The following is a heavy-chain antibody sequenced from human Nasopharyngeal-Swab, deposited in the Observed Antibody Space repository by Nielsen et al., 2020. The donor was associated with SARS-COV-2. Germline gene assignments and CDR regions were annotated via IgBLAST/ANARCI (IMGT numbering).Heavy chain of an antibody. CDR2: ISSNGGST. CDR1: GFTFSSYA. CDR3: ARAGYCSSTSCSSGYMDV. D-gene: IGHD2-2*01. J-gene: IGHJ6*03. Sequence: GGSLRLSCSASGFTFSSYAMHWVRQAPGKGLEYVSAISSNGGSTYYADSVKGRFTISRDNSKNTLYLQMSSLRAEDTAVYYCARAGYCSSTSCSSGYMDVWGKGTTVTVSS. V-gene: IGHV3-64D*06.